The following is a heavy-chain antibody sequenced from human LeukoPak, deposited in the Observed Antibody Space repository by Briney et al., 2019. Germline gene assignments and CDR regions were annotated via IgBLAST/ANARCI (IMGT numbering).Heavy chain of an antibody. CDR3: ARANRKYCSGGSCYKGEIDY. CDR2: MYYTGNP. V-gene: IGHV4-39*07. Sequence: SETLSLTCTVSGDSISSTSYYWGWIRQPPGKGLEWIGYMYYTGNPFYNPSLKSRVTISVDTSKNQFSLKLSSVTAADTAVYYCARANRKYCSGGSCYKGEIDYWGQGTLVTVSS. CDR1: GDSISSTSYY. D-gene: IGHD2-15*01. J-gene: IGHJ4*02.